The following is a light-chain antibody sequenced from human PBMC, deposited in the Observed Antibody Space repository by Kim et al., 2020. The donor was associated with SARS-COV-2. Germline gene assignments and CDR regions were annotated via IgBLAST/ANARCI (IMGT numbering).Light chain of an antibody. J-gene: IGKJ2*01. CDR2: GAS. CDR1: HGVGTY. CDR3: QQYDNWPPYT. V-gene: IGKV3-15*01. Sequence: EIVMTQSPATLSVSPGERVTLSCRASHGVGTYLAWYQQKPGQAPRLLIYGASIRATDIPARFSGSGSETEFTLTISSLQSEDIAVYYCQQYDNWPPYTFGQGTKLEI.